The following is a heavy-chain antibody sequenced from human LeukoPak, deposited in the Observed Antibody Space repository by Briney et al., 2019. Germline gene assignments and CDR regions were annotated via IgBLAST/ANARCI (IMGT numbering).Heavy chain of an antibody. Sequence: PSETLSLTCAVSGYSISSGYYWGWIRQPPGKGLEWIGSIYHSGSTYYNPSLKSRVTISVYTSKNQFSLKLSSVTAADTAVYYCARVRYFDGETWFDPWGQGTLVTVSS. V-gene: IGHV4-38-2*01. CDR2: IYHSGST. D-gene: IGHD3-9*01. CDR1: GYSISSGYY. CDR3: ARVRYFDGETWFDP. J-gene: IGHJ5*02.